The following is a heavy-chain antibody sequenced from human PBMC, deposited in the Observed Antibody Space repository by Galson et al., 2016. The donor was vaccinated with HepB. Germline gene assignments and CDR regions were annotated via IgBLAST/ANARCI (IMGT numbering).Heavy chain of an antibody. D-gene: IGHD3-16*01. Sequence: SETLSLTCDVSGGSISRSNWKSWVRQIPGKGLEWIGQIYHSGTTNYNPSLKSRVTMSVDKSNKQFSLNLSSVTAADTAVYYCVRKRGRGLFGTWGQGTLVTVSS. CDR2: IYHSGTT. V-gene: IGHV4-4*02. CDR1: GGSISRSNW. CDR3: VRKRGRGLFGT. J-gene: IGHJ5*02.